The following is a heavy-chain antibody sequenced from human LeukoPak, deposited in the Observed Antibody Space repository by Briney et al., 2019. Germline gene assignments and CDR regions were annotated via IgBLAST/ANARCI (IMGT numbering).Heavy chain of an antibody. CDR2: ISSSSSYI. CDR1: GFTFSSYS. CDR3: ARALAVGAFDI. Sequence: GGSLRLSCAASGFTFSSYSMNWVRQAPGKGLEWVSSISSSSSYIYYADSVKGRFTISRDNAKNSLYLQMNSLRAEDTAVYYCARALAVGAFDIWGQGTMVTVSS. V-gene: IGHV3-21*01. D-gene: IGHD6-19*01. J-gene: IGHJ3*02.